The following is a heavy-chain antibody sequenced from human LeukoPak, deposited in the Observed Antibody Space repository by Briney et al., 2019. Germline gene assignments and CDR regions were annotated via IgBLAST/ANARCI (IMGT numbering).Heavy chain of an antibody. D-gene: IGHD3-22*01. CDR2: INHSGST. Sequence: SETLSLTCAVYGGSFSGYYWSWIRQPPGKGLEWIGEINHSGSTNYNPSLKSRVTISVDTSKNQFSLKLSSVTAADTAVYYCAKAIYDSSGYYYGYWGQGTLVTVSS. V-gene: IGHV4-34*01. CDR1: GGSFSGYY. CDR3: AKAIYDSSGYYYGY. J-gene: IGHJ4*02.